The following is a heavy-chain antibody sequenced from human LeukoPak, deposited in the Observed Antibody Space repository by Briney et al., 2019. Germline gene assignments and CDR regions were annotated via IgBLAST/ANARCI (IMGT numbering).Heavy chain of an antibody. CDR2: IYYSGST. CDR1: GGSISSSSYY. D-gene: IGHD6-13*01. J-gene: IGHJ6*02. V-gene: IGHV4-39*01. Sequence: SETLSLTCTVSGGSISSSSYYWGWIRQPPGKGLEWIGSIYYSGSTYYNPSLKSRVTISVDTSKNQFSLKLTSVTAADTAVYYCARVRYSSNWNVYYGMDVWGQGTTVTVSS. CDR3: ARVRYSSNWNVYYGMDV.